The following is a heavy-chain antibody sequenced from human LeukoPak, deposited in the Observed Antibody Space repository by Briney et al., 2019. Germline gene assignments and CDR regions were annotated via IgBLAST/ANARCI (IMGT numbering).Heavy chain of an antibody. V-gene: IGHV3-30-3*01. CDR3: ARGTAPTYYDFWSFDY. CDR1: GFTFSSYA. Sequence: GGSLRLSCAASGFTFSSYAMHWVRQAPGKGLEWVAVISYDGSNKYYADSVKGRFTISRDNSKNTLYLQMNSLRAEDTAVYYCARGTAPTYYDFWSFDYWGQGALVTVSS. CDR2: ISYDGSNK. D-gene: IGHD3-3*01. J-gene: IGHJ4*02.